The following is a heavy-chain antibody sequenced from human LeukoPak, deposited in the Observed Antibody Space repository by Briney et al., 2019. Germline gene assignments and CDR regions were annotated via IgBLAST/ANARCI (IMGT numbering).Heavy chain of an antibody. CDR1: GGSFSGYY. D-gene: IGHD3-10*01. CDR2: INHSGST. J-gene: IGHJ6*03. V-gene: IGHV4-34*01. CDR3: ARTAEEYYGSGKFRKYYSYYYYMDV. Sequence: SETLSLTCAVYGGSFSGYYWSWIRQPPGKGLEWIGEINHSGSTNYNPSLKSRVTISVDTSKNQFSLKLSSVTAADTAVYYCARTAEEYYGSGKFRKYYSYYYYMDVWGKGTTVTVSS.